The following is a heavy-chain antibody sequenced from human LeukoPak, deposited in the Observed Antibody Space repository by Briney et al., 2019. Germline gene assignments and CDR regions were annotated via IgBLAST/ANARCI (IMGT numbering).Heavy chain of an antibody. D-gene: IGHD6-13*01. CDR1: GYTFTSYG. CDR3: ARDLGSCSSCQRDY. V-gene: IGHV1-18*01. Sequence: ASVKVSCKASGYTFTSYGISWVRQAPGQGVEWMGWISAYNGKTNYAQKLQGRVTMTTDTYTSTAYMVLSSLRSDDTAVYYCARDLGSCSSCQRDYWGQGALVTVSS. CDR2: ISAYNGKT. J-gene: IGHJ4*02.